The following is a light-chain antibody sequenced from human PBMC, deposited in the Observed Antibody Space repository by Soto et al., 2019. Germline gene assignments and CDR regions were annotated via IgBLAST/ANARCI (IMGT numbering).Light chain of an antibody. V-gene: IGKV3-20*01. Sequence: IVFTPSPGTLSLSPGERATLSGRASQALQRSFLAWYQHKPGQSPRLLISGVSSRAAGVPARFNGSGSGTDFTLTISSLQPQDSAVYFCQQYDRSPRTFGQGTKVDIK. CDR3: QQYDRSPRT. CDR1: QALQRSF. CDR2: GVS. J-gene: IGKJ1*01.